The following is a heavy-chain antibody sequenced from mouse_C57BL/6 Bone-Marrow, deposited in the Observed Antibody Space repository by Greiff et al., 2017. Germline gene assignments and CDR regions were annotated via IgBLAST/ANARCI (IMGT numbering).Heavy chain of an antibody. CDR3: VSHYYGSSYAYAMDY. D-gene: IGHD1-1*01. J-gene: IGHJ4*01. Sequence: EVQGVESGGGLVQPKGSLKLSCAASGFTFNTYAMHWVRQAPGKGLEWVARIRSKSSNYATYYADSVKDRFTISRDESQSRLYLQMNNLKTEDTAMYYGVSHYYGSSYAYAMDYWGQGTSVTVSS. CDR1: GFTFNTYA. V-gene: IGHV10-3*01. CDR2: IRSKSSNYAT.